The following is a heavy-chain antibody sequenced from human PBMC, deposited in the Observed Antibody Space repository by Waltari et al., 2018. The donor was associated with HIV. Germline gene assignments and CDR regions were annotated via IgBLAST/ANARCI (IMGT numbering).Heavy chain of an antibody. V-gene: IGHV1-3*01. CDR1: GYTFTSYA. CDR2: INAGNGNA. J-gene: IGHJ4*02. D-gene: IGHD3-22*01. Sequence: QVQLVQSGAEVKKPGASVKVSCKASGYTFTSYAMHWVRQAPGQRLEWMGWINAGNGNANYSRKFQGGVTITRDTSASTAYMELSSLRSEDTAVYYCARAAQSYYDSSPYYFDYWGQGSLVTVSS. CDR3: ARAAQSYYDSSPYYFDY.